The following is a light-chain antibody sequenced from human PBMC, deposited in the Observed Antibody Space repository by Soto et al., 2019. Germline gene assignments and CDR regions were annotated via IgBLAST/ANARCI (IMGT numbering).Light chain of an antibody. Sequence: EIVLTQSPGTLSLSPGERATLSCRASQSVSNSFLAWYQQKPGQPPRLLIYGASSRATGIPDRFSGSGSGTDFTLTISRLEPEDFAVYYCQQYDSSPPGYTFDQGTKLEIK. V-gene: IGKV3-20*01. CDR3: QQYDSSPPGYT. CDR2: GAS. CDR1: QSVSNSF. J-gene: IGKJ2*01.